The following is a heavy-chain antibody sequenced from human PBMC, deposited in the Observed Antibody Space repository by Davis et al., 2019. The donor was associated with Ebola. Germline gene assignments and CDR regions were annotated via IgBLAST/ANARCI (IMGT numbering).Heavy chain of an antibody. D-gene: IGHD2-15*01. CDR2: IEKDGNKR. Sequence: GESLKISCVASGFTFDDYSMHWVRQAPGKGLEWVSVIEKDGNKRYYADSVKGRFTISRDNNKNSLYLQMNSLTTEDTAFYYCAKEALGTPRVSFDYWGQGTLVTVSS. CDR3: AKEALGTPRVSFDY. V-gene: IGHV3-43*01. CDR1: GFTFDDYS. J-gene: IGHJ4*02.